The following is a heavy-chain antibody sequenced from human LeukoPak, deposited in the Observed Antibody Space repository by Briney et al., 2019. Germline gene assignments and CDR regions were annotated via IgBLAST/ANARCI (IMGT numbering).Heavy chain of an antibody. J-gene: IGHJ5*02. CDR1: GFTFDNYG. CDR3: ARDADSGYDWGSWFDP. V-gene: IGHV3-30*03. CDR2: ISYDGSDK. Sequence: PGGSLRLSCAASGFTFDNYGMHWVRQAPGKGLEWVAIISYDGSDKYYADSVKGRFTISRDNAKNSLYLQMNSLRAEDTAVYYCARDADSGYDWGSWFDPWGQGTLVTVSS. D-gene: IGHD5-12*01.